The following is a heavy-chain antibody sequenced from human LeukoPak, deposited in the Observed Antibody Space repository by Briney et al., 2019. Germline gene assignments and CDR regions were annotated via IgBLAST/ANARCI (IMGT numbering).Heavy chain of an antibody. V-gene: IGHV3-66*01. CDR2: IYSGGST. Sequence: GGSLRLSCAASGFTVSSNYMSWVLQAPGKGLEWVSVIYSGGSTYYADSVKGRFTISRDNSKNTLYLQMNSLRAEDTAVYYCARVGQWFGELLTGFDYWGQGTLVTVSS. CDR3: ARVGQWFGELLTGFDY. CDR1: GFTVSSNY. J-gene: IGHJ4*02. D-gene: IGHD3-10*01.